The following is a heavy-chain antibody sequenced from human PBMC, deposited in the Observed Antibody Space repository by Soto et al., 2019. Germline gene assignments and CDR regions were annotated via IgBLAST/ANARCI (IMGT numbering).Heavy chain of an antibody. D-gene: IGHD6-13*01. J-gene: IGHJ6*02. CDR3: ARDRVGVAVGGDFAMDV. V-gene: IGHV3-33*01. CDR2: TWYDGTNK. Sequence: QVQVVESGGGVVQPGRSPRLSCAASGFTFSNYGMHWVRQAPGKGLEWVAATWYDGTNKYYVDSVKGRFTISRDNSKNTLYLQMDSLRAEDTGVYYCARDRVGVAVGGDFAMDVWGQGTTVTVSS. CDR1: GFTFSNYG.